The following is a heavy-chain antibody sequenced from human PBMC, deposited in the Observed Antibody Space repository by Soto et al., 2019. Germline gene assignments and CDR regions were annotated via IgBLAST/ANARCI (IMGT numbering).Heavy chain of an antibody. CDR1: GGSISPFY. CDR3: ARVRGVAGRTFDS. V-gene: IGHV4-59*01. CDR2: IYYSGNT. Sequence: SETLSLTCTVSGGSISPFYWSWVRQPPGKGLEWIGYIYYSGNTNYNPSLKSRVTISVDASKNQVSLRLTSVTAADTAVYYCARVRGVAGRTFDSWAQETVVTVSS. D-gene: IGHD3-10*01. J-gene: IGHJ4*02.